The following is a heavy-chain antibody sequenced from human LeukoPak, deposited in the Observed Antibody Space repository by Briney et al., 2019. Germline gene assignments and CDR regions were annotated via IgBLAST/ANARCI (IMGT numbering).Heavy chain of an antibody. D-gene: IGHD6-19*01. V-gene: IGHV1-18*01. Sequence: ASVKVSCKTSGYNFIIYGVSWVRQAPGQGLEWMGWISAHTGNTDYAQRFQGRLSMTRDTSTNTVYMELRSLRSEDTAVYYCARAREQWLDAFDIWGQGTMVTASS. CDR3: ARAREQWLDAFDI. CDR2: ISAHTGNT. CDR1: GYNFIIYG. J-gene: IGHJ3*02.